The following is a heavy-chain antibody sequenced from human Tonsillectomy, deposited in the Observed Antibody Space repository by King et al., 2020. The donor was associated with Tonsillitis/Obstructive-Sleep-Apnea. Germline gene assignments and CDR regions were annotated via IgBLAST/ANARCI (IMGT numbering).Heavy chain of an antibody. V-gene: IGHV3-53*01. CDR1: GFTVSSNY. Sequence: VQLVESGGGLIQPAGSLRLACAASGFTVSSNYMSWVRQAPGKGLEWVSLIYTGGITYYADSVKGRFTITRDNSKNTLYLQMNSLRAEDTAVYYCARGGVIIARSPFDYWGQGTLVTVSS. D-gene: IGHD3-10*01. J-gene: IGHJ4*02. CDR2: IYTGGIT. CDR3: ARGGVIIARSPFDY.